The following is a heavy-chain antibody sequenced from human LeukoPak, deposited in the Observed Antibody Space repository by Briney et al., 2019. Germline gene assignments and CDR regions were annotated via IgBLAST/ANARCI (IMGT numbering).Heavy chain of an antibody. J-gene: IGHJ4*02. CDR1: GFTFSSYS. V-gene: IGHV3-21*01. CDR3: ARSMIVVVAIDC. Sequence: GGSLRLSCAASGFTFSSYSMNWVRQAPGKGLEWVSSISSSSSYIYYADSVKGRFTISRDNAKNSLYLQMNSLRAEDTAVYYCARSMIVVVAIDCWGQGTLVTVSS. CDR2: ISSSSSYI. D-gene: IGHD3-22*01.